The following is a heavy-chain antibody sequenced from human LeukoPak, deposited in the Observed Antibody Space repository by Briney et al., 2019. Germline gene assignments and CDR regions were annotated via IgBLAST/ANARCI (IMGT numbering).Heavy chain of an antibody. CDR3: AKDRLAAAGNAGAFDI. D-gene: IGHD6-13*01. Sequence: QPGGSLRLPCAASGFTFSSYAMSWVRQAPGKGLEWVSAISGSGGSTYYADSVKGRFTISRDNSKNTLYLQMNSLRAEDTAVYYCAKDRLAAAGNAGAFDIWGRGTMVTVSS. J-gene: IGHJ3*02. CDR1: GFTFSSYA. CDR2: ISGSGGST. V-gene: IGHV3-23*01.